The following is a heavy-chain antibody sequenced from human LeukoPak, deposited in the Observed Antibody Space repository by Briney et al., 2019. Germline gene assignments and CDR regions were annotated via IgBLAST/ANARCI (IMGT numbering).Heavy chain of an antibody. J-gene: IGHJ4*02. D-gene: IGHD6-19*01. Sequence: SETLSLTCTASGGSVSSTTYYWSWMRQPPGKGLEGIARINDSGSTYYDPSLKSRVTISVDTSENQFSLKLSSVTAAETAVYYCARQWLEVLSDPFDQWGQGTLVTVSS. V-gene: IGHV4-39*01. CDR3: ARQWLEVLSDPFDQ. CDR2: INDSGST. CDR1: GGSVSSTTYY.